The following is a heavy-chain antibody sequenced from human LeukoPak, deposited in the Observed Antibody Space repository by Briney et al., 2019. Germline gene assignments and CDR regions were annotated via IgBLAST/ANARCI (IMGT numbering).Heavy chain of an antibody. Sequence: SETLSLTCAVYGGSLSGYYWSWFRQPPGKGLEWIGEMHYTGATYYSPSLKSRVTISAGTSKNQFSLKVNSVTAADTAVYYCARGVTLYYYFDLWGRGTLVTVSS. CDR1: GGSLSGYY. V-gene: IGHV4-34*01. CDR3: ARGVTLYYYFDL. D-gene: IGHD4-23*01. J-gene: IGHJ2*01. CDR2: MHYTGAT.